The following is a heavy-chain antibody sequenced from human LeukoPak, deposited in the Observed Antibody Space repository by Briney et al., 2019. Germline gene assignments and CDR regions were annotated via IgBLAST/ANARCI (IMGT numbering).Heavy chain of an antibody. CDR1: GGSFDDYY. CDR2: IHPHGIF. Sequence: PSETLTLTCAVYGGSFDDYYCSWIRQPPGKGLEWIGEIHPHGIFYYNSSLTSRVTISIDTSKSQFSLRLTAVTAADTAFYYCARGRDRSKAGVHWGQGSLVTVSS. J-gene: IGHJ4*02. CDR3: ARGRDRSKAGVH. V-gene: IGHV4-34*01. D-gene: IGHD2-8*01.